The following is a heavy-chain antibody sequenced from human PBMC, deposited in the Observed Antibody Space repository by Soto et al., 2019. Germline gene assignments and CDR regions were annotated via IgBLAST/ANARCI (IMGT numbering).Heavy chain of an antibody. CDR1: GGTFSSYA. D-gene: IGHD3-10*01. J-gene: IGHJ4*02. CDR3: ARQEYYYGSGSYYNLGWYYFDY. V-gene: IGHV1-69*01. Sequence: QVQLVQSGAEVKKPGSSVKVSCKASGGTFSSYAISWVRQAPGQGLEWMGGIIPIFGTANYAQKFQGRVTITADDSTSTAYMELSSLRSEDTAVYYCARQEYYYGSGSYYNLGWYYFDYWGQGTLVTVSS. CDR2: IIPIFGTA.